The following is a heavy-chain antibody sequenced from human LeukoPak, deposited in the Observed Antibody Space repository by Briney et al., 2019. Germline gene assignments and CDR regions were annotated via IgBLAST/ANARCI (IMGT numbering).Heavy chain of an antibody. V-gene: IGHV3-43D*03. CDR3: AKANSGSYLHFDY. J-gene: IGHJ4*02. CDR1: GFTFSSYA. CDR2: ISWDGGST. D-gene: IGHD1-26*01. Sequence: GGSLRLSCAASGFTFSSYAMHWVRQAPGKGLEWVSLISWDGGSTYYADSVKGRFTISRDNSKNSLYLQMNSLRAEDTALYYCAKANSGSYLHFDYWGQGTLVTVSS.